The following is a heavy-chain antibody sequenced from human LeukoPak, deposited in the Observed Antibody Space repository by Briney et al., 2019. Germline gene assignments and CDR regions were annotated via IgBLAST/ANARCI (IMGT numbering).Heavy chain of an antibody. D-gene: IGHD3-16*01. CDR3: AHEGGDAFDI. CDR2: IYHSGST. Sequence: PSETLSLTCAVSGSSISSGGYSWSWIRQPPGKGLEWIGYIYHSGSTYYNPSLKSRVTISVDTSKNQFSLKLSSVTAADTAVYYCAHEGGDAFDIWGQGTMVTVSS. CDR1: GSSISSGGYS. J-gene: IGHJ3*02. V-gene: IGHV4-30-2*01.